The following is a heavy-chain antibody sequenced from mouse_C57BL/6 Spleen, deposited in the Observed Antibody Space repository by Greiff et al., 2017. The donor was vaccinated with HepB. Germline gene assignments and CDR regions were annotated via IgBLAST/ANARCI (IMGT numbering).Heavy chain of an antibody. CDR1: GFTFTDYY. J-gene: IGHJ3*01. V-gene: IGHV7-3*01. CDR3: ARSVYGSSYFAY. CDR2: IRNKANGYTT. Sequence: EVMLVESGGGLVQPGGSLSLSCAASGFTFTDYYMSWVRQPPGKALEWLGFIRNKANGYTTEYSASVKGRFTISRDNSQSILYLQMNALRAEDSATYYCARSVYGSSYFAYWGQRTLVTVSA. D-gene: IGHD1-1*01.